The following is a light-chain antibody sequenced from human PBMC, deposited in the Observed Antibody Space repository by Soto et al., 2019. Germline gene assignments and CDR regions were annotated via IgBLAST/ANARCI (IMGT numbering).Light chain of an antibody. CDR3: QQLNSTPRT. Sequence: DIQLTQSPSFLSASVGDRVTITCRASQVIRNYLAWYQQKPGTAPTLLIHAAPTWENGVPSRFSGSGSGTEFTLTISSLQPEEFATYYCQQLNSTPRTFGQGTKVEI. J-gene: IGKJ1*01. V-gene: IGKV1-9*01. CDR1: QVIRNY. CDR2: AAP.